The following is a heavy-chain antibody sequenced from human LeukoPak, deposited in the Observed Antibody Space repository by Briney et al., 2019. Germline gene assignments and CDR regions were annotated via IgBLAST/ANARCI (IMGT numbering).Heavy chain of an antibody. CDR1: GGSISSGSYY. V-gene: IGHV4-61*02. CDR2: IYTSGST. D-gene: IGHD5-18*01. Sequence: SETLSLTCTVSGGSISSGSYYWSWIRQPAGKGLEWIGRIYTSGSTNYNPSLKSRVTISVDTSKNQFSLKLSSVTAADTAVYYCARARQGIQLWLRGDAFDIWGQGTMVTVSS. CDR3: ARARQGIQLWLRGDAFDI. J-gene: IGHJ3*02.